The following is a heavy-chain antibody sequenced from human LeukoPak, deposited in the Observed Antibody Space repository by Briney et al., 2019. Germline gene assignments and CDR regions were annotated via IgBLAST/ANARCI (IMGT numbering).Heavy chain of an antibody. V-gene: IGHV3-7*01. Sequence: PGGSLRLSCAASGFTFSSYWMSWVRQAPGKGLEWVANIKQDGSEKYYVDSVKGRFTISRDNAKNSLYLQMNSLRAEDTAVYYRARLITVMDYYGMDVWGQGTTVTVSS. J-gene: IGHJ6*02. CDR2: IKQDGSEK. CDR1: GFTFSSYW. D-gene: IGHD4-17*01. CDR3: ARLITVMDYYGMDV.